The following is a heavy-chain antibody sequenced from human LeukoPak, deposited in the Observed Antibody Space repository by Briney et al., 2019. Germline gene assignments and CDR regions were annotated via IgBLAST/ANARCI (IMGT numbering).Heavy chain of an antibody. Sequence: PGGSLRLSCAASGFTVSSNYMSWVRQAPGKGLEWVSVIYSGGSTYYADSVKGRFTISRDNAKNSLYLQMNSLRAEDTAVYYCARDRPPNWFDPWGQGTLVTVSS. J-gene: IGHJ5*02. CDR3: ARDRPPNWFDP. CDR2: IYSGGST. CDR1: GFTVSSNY. V-gene: IGHV3-53*01.